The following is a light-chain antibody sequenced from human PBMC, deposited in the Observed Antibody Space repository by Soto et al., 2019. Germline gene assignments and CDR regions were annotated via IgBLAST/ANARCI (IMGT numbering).Light chain of an antibody. CDR2: TDS. V-gene: IGLV1-47*01. CDR1: SSNIGSNY. CDR3: AAWDDGRSSYV. Sequence: QSVLTQPPSASGTPGQRVTISCSGSSSNIGSNYVYWYQQRPGTAPKLLMSTDSQRPSGVPDRFSGSKSGTSASLAISGLRSEDEADYYCAAWDDGRSSYVFGIGTKLTVL. J-gene: IGLJ1*01.